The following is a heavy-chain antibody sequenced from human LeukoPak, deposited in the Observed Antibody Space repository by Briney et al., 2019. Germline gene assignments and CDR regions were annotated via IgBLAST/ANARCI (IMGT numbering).Heavy chain of an antibody. CDR3: AKEIAVAGTYNWFDP. J-gene: IGHJ5*02. CDR2: ISGSGGST. D-gene: IGHD6-19*01. CDR1: GFTFSSYA. Sequence: GGSLRLSCVASGFTFSSYAMSWVRQAPGKGLEWVSAISGSGGSTYYADSVKGRFTISRDNSKNTLYLQMNSPRAEDTAVYYCAKEIAVAGTYNWFDPWGQGTLVTVSS. V-gene: IGHV3-23*01.